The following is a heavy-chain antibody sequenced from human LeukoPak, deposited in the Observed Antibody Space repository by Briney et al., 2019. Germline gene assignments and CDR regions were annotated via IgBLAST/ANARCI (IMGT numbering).Heavy chain of an antibody. D-gene: IGHD3-3*01. CDR3: ARCSMSDFWSGYLYYYYYMDV. CDR2: IYTSGST. Sequence: SETLSLTCTVSGGSISSYYWSWIRQPAGKGLEWIGRIYTSGSTNYNPSLKSRVTISVDTSKNQFSLKLSSVTAADTAVYYCARCSMSDFWSGYLYYYYYMDVWGKGTTVTVSS. CDR1: GGSISSYY. V-gene: IGHV4-4*07. J-gene: IGHJ6*03.